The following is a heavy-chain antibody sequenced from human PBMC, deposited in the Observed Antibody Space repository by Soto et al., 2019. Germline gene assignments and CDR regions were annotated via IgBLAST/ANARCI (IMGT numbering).Heavy chain of an antibody. CDR3: ARVGGFGATTIDY. CDR1: GGSISSGDYY. Sequence: QVQLQESGPGLVKPSQTLSLTCTVSGGSISSGDYYWSCIRQPPGKGLEWIGYIYYSGSTYYNPSLKSRVTISVDTSKHQFSLKLSSVTAADTAVYYCARVGGFGATTIDYWGQGTLVTVSS. D-gene: IGHD3-10*01. V-gene: IGHV4-30-4*01. J-gene: IGHJ4*02. CDR2: IYYSGST.